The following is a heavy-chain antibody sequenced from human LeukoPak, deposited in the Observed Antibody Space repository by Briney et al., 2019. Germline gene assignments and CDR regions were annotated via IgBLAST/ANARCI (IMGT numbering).Heavy chain of an antibody. CDR3: ARAGGFTYYYDSSGYYDAFDI. Sequence: GSLRLSCAASGFTFSSYGMSGVRQAPGKGREWVSAISGSGGSTYYADSVKGRFTISRDNSKNTLYLQMNSLRAEDTAVYYCARAGGFTYYYDSSGYYDAFDIWGQGTMGTFSS. CDR2: ISGSGGST. CDR1: GFTFSSYG. V-gene: IGHV3-23*01. J-gene: IGHJ3*02. D-gene: IGHD3-22*01.